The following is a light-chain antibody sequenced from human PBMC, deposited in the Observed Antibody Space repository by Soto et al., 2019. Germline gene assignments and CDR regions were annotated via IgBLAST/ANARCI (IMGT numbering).Light chain of an antibody. CDR3: QQYNNWPFS. Sequence: IDMTHSPDTFSFSPGKRPTIYFRAAQDVTTNFAWYQLRRGQPPRLLIYDISTRATGVPARFSGSGSGTEFTLTISGLQSEDFALYFCQQYNNWPFSFGPGTRLEIK. CDR2: DIS. CDR1: QDVTTN. J-gene: IGKJ5*01. V-gene: IGKV3-15*01.